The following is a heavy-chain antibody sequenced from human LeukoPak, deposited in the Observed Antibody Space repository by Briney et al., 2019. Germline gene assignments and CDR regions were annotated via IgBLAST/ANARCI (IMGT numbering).Heavy chain of an antibody. V-gene: IGHV2-5*02. J-gene: IGHJ5*02. CDR2: IYWDDVK. D-gene: IGHD5-24*01. CDR3: ALHTYKDGYHGWFDP. Sequence: FGPTLVKPTQTLTLTCSISGVSLRTAGVGVGWIRQPPEKALEWLALIYWDDVKGYRPSLKSRLTITKDTSKNQVVLTMTNMDPVDTATYYCALHTYKDGYHGWFDPWGQGTLVTVSS. CDR1: GVSLRTAGVG.